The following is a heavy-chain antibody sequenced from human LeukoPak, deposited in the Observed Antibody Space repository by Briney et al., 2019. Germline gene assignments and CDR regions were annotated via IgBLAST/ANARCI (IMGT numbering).Heavy chain of an antibody. Sequence: SETLSLTCTVSGGSISSYYWSWIRQPPGKGLEWIGYIYYSGSTNYNPSLKSRVTISVDTSKNQFSLKLSSVTAADTAVYYCARGYSSGWYNYWGQGTLVTVSS. CDR2: IYYSGST. D-gene: IGHD6-19*01. J-gene: IGHJ4*02. CDR3: ARGYSSGWYNY. CDR1: GGSISSYY. V-gene: IGHV4-59*01.